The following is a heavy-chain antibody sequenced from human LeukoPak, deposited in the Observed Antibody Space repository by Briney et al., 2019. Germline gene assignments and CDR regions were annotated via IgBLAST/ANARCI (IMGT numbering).Heavy chain of an antibody. CDR1: GFAFSTYS. D-gene: IGHD2-8*01. J-gene: IGHJ4*02. CDR3: ARVQAGKWDFDY. Sequence: GGSLRLSCAASGFAFSTYSMNWVRQAPGKGLEWVSYIRSDSSIIHYADSVKGRFTISRDNGKNSLYLQMNSLRAEDTAVYFCARVQAGKWDFDYWGQGTLVTVSS. CDR2: IRSDSSII. V-gene: IGHV3-48*01.